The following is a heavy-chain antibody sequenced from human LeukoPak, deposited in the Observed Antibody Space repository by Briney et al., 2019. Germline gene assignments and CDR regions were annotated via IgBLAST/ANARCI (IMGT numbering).Heavy chain of an antibody. CDR3: ARDNVGSSLYY. D-gene: IGHD6-13*01. V-gene: IGHV4-61*01. J-gene: IGHJ4*02. Sequence: SETLSLTCTVSGGSISSSSYYWGWIRQPPGKGLEWIGYIYYSGSTNYNPSLKSRVTISVDTSKNQFSLKLSSVTAADTAVYYCARDNVGSSLYYWGQGTLVTVSS. CDR1: GGSISSSSYY. CDR2: IYYSGST.